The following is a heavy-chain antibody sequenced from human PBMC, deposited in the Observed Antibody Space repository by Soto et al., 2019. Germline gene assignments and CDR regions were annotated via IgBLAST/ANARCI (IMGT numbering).Heavy chain of an antibody. J-gene: IGHJ6*02. D-gene: IGHD3-10*01. CDR2: IIPILGIA. CDR3: ASLMSSGYDYGMDV. Sequence: QVQLVQSGAEVKKPGSSVKVSCKASGGTFSSYTISWVRQAPGQGLEWMGRIIPILGIANYAQKFQGRVTITADKCTSTAYMELSSLRSEATAVYYCASLMSSGYDYGMDVWGQGTTVTVSS. CDR1: GGTFSSYT. V-gene: IGHV1-69*02.